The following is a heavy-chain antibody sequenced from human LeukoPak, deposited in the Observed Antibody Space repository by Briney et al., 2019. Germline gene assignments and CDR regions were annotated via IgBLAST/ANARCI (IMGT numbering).Heavy chain of an antibody. Sequence: PGGSLRLSCAAPGFTFTSYWMSWVRQAPGKGLEWVSYISSSSRSIYYADSVKGRFTISRDNANNSLSLQMNSLRDEDTAVYYCVLGSPFDYWGQGTLVTVSS. CDR2: ISSSSRSI. D-gene: IGHD3-10*01. J-gene: IGHJ4*02. V-gene: IGHV3-48*02. CDR3: VLGSPFDY. CDR1: GFTFTSYW.